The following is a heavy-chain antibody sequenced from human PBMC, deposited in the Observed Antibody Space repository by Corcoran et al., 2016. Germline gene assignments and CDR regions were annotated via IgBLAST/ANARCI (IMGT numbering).Heavy chain of an antibody. CDR2: ISSSSSTI. CDR3: ARDDVAAAGTDRYYYGMDV. Sequence: EVQLVESGGGLVQPGGSLRLSCAASGFTFSSYSMNWVRQAPGKGLEWVSYISSSSSTIYYADSVKGRFTISRDNAKNSLYLQMNSLRAEETAVYYCARDDVAAAGTDRYYYGMDVWGQGTTVTVSS. V-gene: IGHV3-48*04. D-gene: IGHD6-13*01. J-gene: IGHJ6*02. CDR1: GFTFSSYS.